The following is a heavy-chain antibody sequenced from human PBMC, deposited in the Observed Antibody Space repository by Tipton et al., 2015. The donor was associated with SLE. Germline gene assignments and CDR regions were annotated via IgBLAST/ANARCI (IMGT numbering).Heavy chain of an antibody. D-gene: IGHD6-19*01. V-gene: IGHV4-61*01. Sequence: TLSLTCTVSGGSISSSSYFWSWIRQPPGKGLEWIGYIYYTGSTHYNPSLKTRVTISVDTSKSQFSLNLRSVTAADTAVYYCARGGMGIAVAGEFDSWGQGTLVTVSS. CDR2: IYYTGST. J-gene: IGHJ4*02. CDR3: ARGGMGIAVAGEFDS. CDR1: GGSISSSSYF.